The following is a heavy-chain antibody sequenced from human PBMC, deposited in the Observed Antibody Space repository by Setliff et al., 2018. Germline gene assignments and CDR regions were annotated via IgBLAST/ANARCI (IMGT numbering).Heavy chain of an antibody. CDR1: GGSISSSSYY. CDR3: ARRETYYNYWSGYYAY. CDR2: IYYSGST. J-gene: IGHJ4*02. V-gene: IGHV4-39*07. D-gene: IGHD3-3*01. Sequence: TSETLSLTCTVSGGSISSSSYYWGWIRQPPGKGLEWIGSIYYSGSTYYNPSLKSRVTISVDTSKNQFSLKLSSVTAADTAVYYCARRETYYNYWSGYYAYWGQGTLVTVSS.